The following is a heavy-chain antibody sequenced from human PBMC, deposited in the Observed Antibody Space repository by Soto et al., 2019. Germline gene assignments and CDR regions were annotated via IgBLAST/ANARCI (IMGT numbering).Heavy chain of an antibody. Sequence: PGESLKISCKGSGYRFTSYWIGWVRQMPGKGLEWMGIIYPGDSDTRYSPSFQGQVTISADKSISTAYLQWSSLKASDTAMYYCASRSGYSYGLSYMDVWAKGTTVPVSS. J-gene: IGHJ6*03. CDR1: GYRFTSYW. V-gene: IGHV5-51*01. D-gene: IGHD5-18*01. CDR3: ASRSGYSYGLSYMDV. CDR2: IYPGDSDT.